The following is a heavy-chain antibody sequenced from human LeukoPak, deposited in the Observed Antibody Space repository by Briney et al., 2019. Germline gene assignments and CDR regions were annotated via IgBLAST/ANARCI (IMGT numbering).Heavy chain of an antibody. J-gene: IGHJ4*02. Sequence: SETLCLICTVSGGSFSTYYWSWVRQPAGKGLEWIGRIYTSGSTNYNPSLKSRVTISADTSKNQFSLKLTSVTVADTAVYYCTRDRGDYGGPDYWGRGTLVSVCS. CDR2: IYTSGST. D-gene: IGHD4-23*01. CDR3: TRDRGDYGGPDY. V-gene: IGHV4-4*07. CDR1: GGSFSTYY.